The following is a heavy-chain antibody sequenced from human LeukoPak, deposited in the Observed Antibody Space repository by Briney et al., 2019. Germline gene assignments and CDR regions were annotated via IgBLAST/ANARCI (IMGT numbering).Heavy chain of an antibody. J-gene: IGHJ4*02. CDR1: DGSISRYY. CDR2: IYYSGST. Sequence: TETLSLTCTVSDGSISRYYWSWIRQPPGKGLEWIGYIYYSGSTNYNPSLKSRVTISVDTSKNQFSLKLSSVTAADTAVYYCARSLRYFTYYFDYWGQGTLVTVSS. CDR3: ARSLRYFTYYFDY. D-gene: IGHD3-9*01. V-gene: IGHV4-59*01.